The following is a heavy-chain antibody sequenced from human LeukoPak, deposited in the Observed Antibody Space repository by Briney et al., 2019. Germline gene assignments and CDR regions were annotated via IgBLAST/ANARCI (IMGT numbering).Heavy chain of an antibody. CDR2: ISAYNGNT. D-gene: IGHD3-22*01. CDR1: GYTFTSYG. V-gene: IGHV1-18*01. Sequence: AASVKVSCTASGYTFTSYGISWVRQAPGQGLEWMGWISAYNGNTNYAQKLQGRVTMTTDTSTSTAYMELRSLRSDDTAVYYCARVPNYYDSSGYFEPFDYWGQGTLVTVSS. J-gene: IGHJ4*02. CDR3: ARVPNYYDSSGYFEPFDY.